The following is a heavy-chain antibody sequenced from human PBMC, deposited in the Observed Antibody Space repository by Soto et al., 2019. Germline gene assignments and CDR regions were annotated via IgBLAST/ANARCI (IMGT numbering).Heavy chain of an antibody. CDR3: AREIVQNWFDP. CDR2: ISYDGSNK. D-gene: IGHD2-21*01. V-gene: IGHV3-30-3*01. J-gene: IGHJ5*02. Sequence: GGALRLSCAVSGFTFSSYVMHWVRQAPGKGLEWVAVISYDGSNKYYADSVKGRFTISRDNSKNTLYLQMNNLRAEDTAVYYCAREIVQNWFDPWGQGTLVTVSS. CDR1: GFTFSSYV.